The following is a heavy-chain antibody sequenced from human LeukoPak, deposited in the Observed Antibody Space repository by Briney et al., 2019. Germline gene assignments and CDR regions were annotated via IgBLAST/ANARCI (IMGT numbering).Heavy chain of an antibody. V-gene: IGHV4-30-4*01. D-gene: IGHD4-17*01. Sequence: SQTLSLTCTVSGGSISSGDYYWSWIRQPPGKGLEWIGYIYYSGSSYYIPSLKSRVTMSVDTSKNQFSLRLSSVTAADTAVCYCARQIYGDLYYFDYWGQGTLVTVSS. J-gene: IGHJ4*02. CDR2: IYYSGSS. CDR3: ARQIYGDLYYFDY. CDR1: GGSISSGDYY.